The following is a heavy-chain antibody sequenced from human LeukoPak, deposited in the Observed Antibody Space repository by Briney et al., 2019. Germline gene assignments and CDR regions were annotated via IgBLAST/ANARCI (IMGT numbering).Heavy chain of an antibody. CDR2: VYRRGST. Sequence: PSGTLSLTCAVSGDSISSNYCWRWVRQFPGKGLEWIGEVYRRGSTSYNPSLKSRVVISIDKSKNQYSLNLNSVTAADMAMYYCGRHAYGDSSAAFDIWGQGTMVIVPS. CDR1: GDSISSNYC. CDR3: GRHAYGDSSAAFDI. V-gene: IGHV4-4*02. J-gene: IGHJ3*02. D-gene: IGHD4-17*01.